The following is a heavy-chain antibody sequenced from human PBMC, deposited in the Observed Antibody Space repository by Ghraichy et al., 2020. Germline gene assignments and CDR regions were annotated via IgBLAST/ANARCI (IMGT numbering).Heavy chain of an antibody. J-gene: IGHJ4*02. CDR3: ARGFGQLHY. CDR1: GGSFTGYY. V-gene: IGHV4-34*01. D-gene: IGHD3-16*01. CDR2: INHNGGT. Sequence: SDTLSLTCAVHGGSFTGYYWSWIRQAPGKGLEWIGDINHNGGTNYNPSLKSRVSISIDTSKVHLSLRLTSATAADTAVYFCARGFGQLHYWGQGTPVTVSS.